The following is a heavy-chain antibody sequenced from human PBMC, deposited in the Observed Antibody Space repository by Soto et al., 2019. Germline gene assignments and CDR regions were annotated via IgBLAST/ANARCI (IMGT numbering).Heavy chain of an antibody. J-gene: IGHJ4*02. CDR3: ARGQYSIVATSLLL. CDR2: ISSSGSTI. D-gene: IGHD5-12*01. CDR1: GFTFSDYY. Sequence: GGSLRLSCAASGFTFSDYYMSWIRQAPGKGLEWVSYISSSGSTIYYADSVKGRFTISRDNAKNSLYLQMNSLRAEDTAVYYCARGQYSIVATSLLLWGQGTLVTVSS. V-gene: IGHV3-11*01.